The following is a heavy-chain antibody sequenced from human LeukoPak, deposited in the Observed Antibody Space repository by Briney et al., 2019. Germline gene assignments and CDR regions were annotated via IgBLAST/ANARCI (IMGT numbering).Heavy chain of an antibody. Sequence: RAGGSLRLSCAASGFTFDDYGMSWVRQAPGKGLEWVSGINWDGGSTGYADSVKGRFTISRDNAKNSLYLQMNSLRAEDTALYYCARDNRIAAAGHRTYYYYMDVWGKGTTVTVSS. J-gene: IGHJ6*03. D-gene: IGHD6-13*01. V-gene: IGHV3-20*04. CDR2: INWDGGST. CDR3: ARDNRIAAAGHRTYYYYMDV. CDR1: GFTFDDYG.